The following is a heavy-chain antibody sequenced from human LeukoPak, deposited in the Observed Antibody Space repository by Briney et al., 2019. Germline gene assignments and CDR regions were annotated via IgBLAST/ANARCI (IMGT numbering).Heavy chain of an antibody. D-gene: IGHD6-13*01. CDR2: TYYIGST. V-gene: IGHV4-59*08. CDR3: ARHPSGLVVIAAAGTRGAFDI. J-gene: IGHJ3*02. CDR1: GGSISSYY. Sequence: PSETLSLTCTVSGGSISSYYGSWVRHPPGRGRGWMGYTYYIGSTDYNPSLKSQVTISVDQSKHQFSLKLSSVTAAGTAVYYCARHPSGLVVIAAAGTRGAFDIWGQGTMVTVSS.